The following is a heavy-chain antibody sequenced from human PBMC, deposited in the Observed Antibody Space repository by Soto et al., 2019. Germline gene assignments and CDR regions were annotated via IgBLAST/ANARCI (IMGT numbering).Heavy chain of an antibody. J-gene: IGHJ6*02. V-gene: IGHV1-24*01. CDR1: GYTLTELS. CDR2: FDPEDGET. D-gene: IGHD6-6*01. CDR3: ATEAVIAARPGGFHYYYGMDV. Sequence: ASVKVSCKVSGYTLTELSMHWVRQAPGKGLEWMGGFDPEDGETIYAQKFQGRVTMTEDTSTDTAYMELSSLRSEDTAVYYCATEAVIAARPGGFHYYYGMDVWGQGTTVTVSS.